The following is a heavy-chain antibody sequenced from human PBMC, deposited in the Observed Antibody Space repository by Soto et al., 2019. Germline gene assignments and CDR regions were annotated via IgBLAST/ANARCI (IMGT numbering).Heavy chain of an antibody. CDR2: IIPILDAT. CDR1: GGTFSRHS. J-gene: IGHJ4*02. CDR3: ARDLGSVCVY. V-gene: IGHV1-69*01. Sequence: QGQMVQSGAEGKKPGASARVSCQVSGGTFSRHSISWVRQAPGKGLEWIGGIIPILDATQYAQKIHGRLTIHATGSTTTFHINLRGVGPEEMAIDSCARDLGSVCVYWGQGTLVTVS. D-gene: IGHD3-10*01.